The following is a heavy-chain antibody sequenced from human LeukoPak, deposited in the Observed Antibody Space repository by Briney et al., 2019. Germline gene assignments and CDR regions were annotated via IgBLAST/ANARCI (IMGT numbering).Heavy chain of an antibody. CDR3: ARQHIVVVPAAISWFDP. CDR1: GSSISSSSYY. D-gene: IGHD2-2*02. V-gene: IGHV4-39*01. Sequence: SETLSLTCTVSGSSISSSSYYWGWIRQPPGKGLEWIGSIYYSGSTYYNPSLKSRVTISVDTSKNQFSLKLSSVTAADTAVYYCARQHIVVVPAAISWFDPWGQGTLVTVSS. J-gene: IGHJ5*02. CDR2: IYYSGST.